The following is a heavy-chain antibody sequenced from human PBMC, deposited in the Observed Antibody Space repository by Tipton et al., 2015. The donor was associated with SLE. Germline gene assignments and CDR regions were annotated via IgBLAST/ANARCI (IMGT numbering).Heavy chain of an antibody. D-gene: IGHD3-9*01. J-gene: IGHJ4*02. Sequence: SLRLSCAASGFTFSSSGMHWVRQAPGKGLEWVAFIRYDGSNKYYADSVKGRFTISRDNSKNTLYLQMNSLRAEDTAVYYCARKYDILTGYLAYFDYWGQGTLVTVSS. CDR3: ARKYDILTGYLAYFDY. V-gene: IGHV3-30*02. CDR1: GFTFSSSG. CDR2: IRYDGSNK.